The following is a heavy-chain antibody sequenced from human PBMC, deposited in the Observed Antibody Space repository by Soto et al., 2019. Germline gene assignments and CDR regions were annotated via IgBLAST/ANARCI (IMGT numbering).Heavy chain of an antibody. CDR1: GGSISSYY. Sequence: SETLSLTCTVSGGSISSYYWSWIRQPPGKGLEWIGYIYYSGSTNYNPSLKSRVTISVDTSKNQFSLKLSSVTAADTDVYYCARQGAFATMVREYYYMDVWGKGTTVTVSS. V-gene: IGHV4-59*08. CDR3: ARQGAFATMVREYYYMDV. D-gene: IGHD3-10*01. CDR2: IYYSGST. J-gene: IGHJ6*03.